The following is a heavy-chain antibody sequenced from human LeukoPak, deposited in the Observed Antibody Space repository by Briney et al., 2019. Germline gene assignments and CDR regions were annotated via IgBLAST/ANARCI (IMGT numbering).Heavy chain of an antibody. CDR1: GFTFSSYE. CDR3: AKGRITMVRGVKDLFDY. D-gene: IGHD3-10*01. J-gene: IGHJ4*02. Sequence: GGSLRLSCAASGFTFSSYEMNWVRQAPGKGLEWISYISSGGTTTYHADSVKGRFTISRDNSKNTLYLQMNSLRAEDTAVYYCAKGRITMVRGVKDLFDYWGQGTLVTVSS. CDR2: ISSGGTTT. V-gene: IGHV3-48*03.